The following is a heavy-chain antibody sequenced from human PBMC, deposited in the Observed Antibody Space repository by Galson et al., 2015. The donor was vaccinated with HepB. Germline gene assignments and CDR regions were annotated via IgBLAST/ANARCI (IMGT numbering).Heavy chain of an antibody. J-gene: IGHJ4*02. D-gene: IGHD4-17*01. CDR2: ISGTGTYT. CDR1: GFTFSDYY. V-gene: IGHV3-11*06. Sequence: SLRLSCAASGFTFSDYYMSWIRQAPGKGLEWLSYISGTGTYTNYADSVKGRFTISRDNAKNSLYLQMNSLRAEDTAVYFCARVADSDYGDHAHFDYWGQGILVTVSS. CDR3: ARVADSDYGDHAHFDY.